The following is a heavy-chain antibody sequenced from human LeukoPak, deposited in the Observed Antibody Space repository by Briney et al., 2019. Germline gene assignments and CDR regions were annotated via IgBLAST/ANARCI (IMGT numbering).Heavy chain of an antibody. V-gene: IGHV1-24*01. J-gene: IGHJ4*02. CDR2: FDPEDGET. CDR1: GYTLTEFS. Sequence: EASVKVSCKVSGYTLTEFSMHWVRQAPGKGLEWRGGFDPEDGETIYAQKFQGRVTMTEDTSADTAYMELSSLRSEDTAVYYCATRITLVGGFDYWGQGTLVTVSS. CDR3: ATRITLVGGFDY. D-gene: IGHD3-10*01.